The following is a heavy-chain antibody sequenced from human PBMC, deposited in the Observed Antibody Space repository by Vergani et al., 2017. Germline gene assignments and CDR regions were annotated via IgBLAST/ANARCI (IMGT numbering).Heavy chain of an antibody. CDR3: TTGTEKXRGESRYYYYGMDV. CDR1: GFTFSNAW. CDR2: IKSKTDGGTT. D-gene: IGHD3-10*01. J-gene: IGHJ6*02. Sequence: EVQLVESGGGLVKPGGSFRLSCAASGFTFSNAWMSWVRQAPGKGLEWVGRIKSKTDGGTTDYAAPVKGRFTISRDDSKNTLYLQMNSLKTEDTAVYYCTTGTEKXRGESRYYYYGMDVWGQGTTVTVSS. V-gene: IGHV3-15*01.